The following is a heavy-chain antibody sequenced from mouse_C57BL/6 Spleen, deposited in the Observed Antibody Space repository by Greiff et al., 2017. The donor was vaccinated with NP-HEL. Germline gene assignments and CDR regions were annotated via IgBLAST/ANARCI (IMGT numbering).Heavy chain of an antibody. D-gene: IGHD1-1*01. CDR3: ARVGVYGDLDY. J-gene: IGHJ2*01. CDR2: IHPNSGST. Sequence: QVQLQQPGAELVKPGASVKLSCKASGYTFTSYWMHWVKQRPGQGLEWIGMIHPNSGSTNYNEKFKSKATLTVDKSSSTAYMQLSSLTSEDSAVYYCARVGVYGDLDYWGQGTTLTVSS. V-gene: IGHV1-64*01. CDR1: GYTFTSYW.